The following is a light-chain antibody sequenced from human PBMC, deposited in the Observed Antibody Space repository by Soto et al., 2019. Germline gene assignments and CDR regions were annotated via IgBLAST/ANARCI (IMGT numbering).Light chain of an antibody. CDR3: QQYFNWPPCT. J-gene: IGKJ2*02. CDR2: TAS. Sequence: EIVLTQSPVTLSLSPGERATLSCRASQSVRTYLAWYQVKPGQAPRLLFYTASSRATSVPARFSGRGSGTEYTLTISSLEPDDFGYYYCQQYFNWPPCTFGQGTKVEI. CDR1: QSVRTY. V-gene: IGKV3-15*01.